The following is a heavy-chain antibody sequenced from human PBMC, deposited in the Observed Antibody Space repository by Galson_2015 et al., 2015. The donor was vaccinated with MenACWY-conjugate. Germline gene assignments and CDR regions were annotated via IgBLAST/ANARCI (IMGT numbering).Heavy chain of an antibody. J-gene: IGHJ4*02. D-gene: IGHD6-19*01. CDR2: ITPIFGTT. Sequence: SVKVGCKASGGAFGCYGISWVRQAPGQGLEWMGGITPIFGTTNYAQKFQGRVTIIADKSTRTAYMELSSLRSEDTAVYYCARAIIGYSSVWYYFDYWGQGTLVTVSS. CDR3: ARAIIGYSSVWYYFDY. CDR1: GGAFGCYG. V-gene: IGHV1-69*06.